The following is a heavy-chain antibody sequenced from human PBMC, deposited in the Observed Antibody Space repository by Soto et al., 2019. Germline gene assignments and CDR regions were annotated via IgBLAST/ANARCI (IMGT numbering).Heavy chain of an antibody. D-gene: IGHD3-16*01. Sequence: EGQLVESGGGLVQPGGSLGLSCAASAISFEDYGIHWVRQAPGKGLEWVSGISWNSGSIGYADSVKGRFTISRDNARNSLYLQMSSLRAEDTALYYCAKDLEWRSYAPPVAFDIWGLGTMVIVSS. CDR3: AKDLEWRSYAPPVAFDI. CDR2: ISWNSGSI. CDR1: AISFEDYG. J-gene: IGHJ3*02. V-gene: IGHV3-9*01.